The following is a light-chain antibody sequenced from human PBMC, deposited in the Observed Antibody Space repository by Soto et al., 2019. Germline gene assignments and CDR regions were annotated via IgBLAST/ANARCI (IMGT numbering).Light chain of an antibody. J-gene: IGLJ1*01. Sequence: QSVLTQPASVSGSPGQSITISCTGTSSDVGGYNYVSWYQHHPGKAPKLMIYDVSNRPSGVSNRFSGSKSGNTASLTISGLQAEDEADYYCSSYPSSSLHGFGTGTKVTVL. V-gene: IGLV2-14*03. CDR1: SSDVGGYNY. CDR2: DVS. CDR3: SSYPSSSLHG.